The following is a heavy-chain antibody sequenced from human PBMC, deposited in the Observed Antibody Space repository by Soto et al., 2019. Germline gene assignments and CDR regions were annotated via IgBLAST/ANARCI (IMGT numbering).Heavy chain of an antibody. CDR3: AKSPARRSCIGSDCYYFDY. J-gene: IGHJ4*02. CDR2: INAGNGNT. CDR1: GYTFTSYA. D-gene: IGHD2-21*02. V-gene: IGHV1-3*01. Sequence: ASVKVSCKASGYTFTSYAMHWVRQAPGQRPEWMGWINAGNGNTKYSQKFQGRVTITRDTSASTAYMELSSLRTEDTAVYYCAKSPARRSCIGSDCYYFDYWGQGTLVTVSS.